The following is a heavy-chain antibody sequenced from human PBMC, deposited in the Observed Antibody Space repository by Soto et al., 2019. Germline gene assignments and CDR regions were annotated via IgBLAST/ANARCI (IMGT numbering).Heavy chain of an antibody. D-gene: IGHD3-3*01. CDR3: ARYYDFWSGYPRTLLSPYYYGMDV. CDR2: IYYSGST. CDR1: GGSISSSSYY. Sequence: SETLSLTCTVSGGSISSSSYYWGWIRQPPGKGLEWIGSIYYSGSTYYNPSLKSRVTISVDTSKNQFSLKLSSVTAADTAGYYCARYYDFWSGYPRTLLSPYYYGMDVWGQGTTVTVSS. J-gene: IGHJ6*02. V-gene: IGHV4-39*01.